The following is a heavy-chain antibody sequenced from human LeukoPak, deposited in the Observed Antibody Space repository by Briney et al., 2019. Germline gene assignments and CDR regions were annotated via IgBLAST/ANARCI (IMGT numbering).Heavy chain of an antibody. D-gene: IGHD6-13*01. CDR2: ISYDGSNK. Sequence: HPGRSLRLSCAASGFTFSSYGMHWVRQAPGKGLEWVAVISYDGSNKYYADSVKGRFTISRDNSKNTLYLQMNSLRAEDTAVYYCAKDRGRYSSSWTDYFDYWGQGTLVTVSS. V-gene: IGHV3-30*18. CDR1: GFTFSSYG. J-gene: IGHJ4*02. CDR3: AKDRGRYSSSWTDYFDY.